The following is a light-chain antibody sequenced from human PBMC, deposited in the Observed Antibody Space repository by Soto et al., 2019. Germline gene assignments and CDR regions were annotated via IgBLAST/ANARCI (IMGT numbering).Light chain of an antibody. Sequence: EIVLTQSPATLSLSPGERGTLSCRASESVTNYLAWYQQKPGQAPRLLVYDVSSRATGIPDRFSGSGSGTDFTLTITRLEPEDFAVYYCHQYDNSPWTFGQGTKVDIK. V-gene: IGKV3-20*01. CDR1: ESVTNY. J-gene: IGKJ1*01. CDR2: DVS. CDR3: HQYDNSPWT.